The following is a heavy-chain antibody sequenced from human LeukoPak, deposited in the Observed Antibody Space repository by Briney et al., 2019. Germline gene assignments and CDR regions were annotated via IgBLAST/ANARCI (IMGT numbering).Heavy chain of an antibody. CDR2: ISYDGSNK. V-gene: IGHV3-30-3*01. D-gene: IGHD3-10*02. J-gene: IGHJ4*02. Sequence: GGSLRLSCAASGFTFSSYWMNWVRQAPGKGLEWVAVISYDGSNKYYADSVKGRFTISRDNSKNTLYLQMNSLRAEDTAVYYCAREGQLCFDYWGQGTLVTVSS. CDR1: GFTFSSYW. CDR3: AREGQLCFDY.